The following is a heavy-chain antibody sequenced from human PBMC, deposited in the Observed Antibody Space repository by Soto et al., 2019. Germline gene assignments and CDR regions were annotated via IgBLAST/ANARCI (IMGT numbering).Heavy chain of an antibody. Sequence: QVPLVQSGAEMKQPGASMKGSCKTSGYAFSGYRLCLVRQGPGQGLEWMGWISGYNGNTDYAQKFQGRVTMTTDTSTSTAYMELRSLRSDDTAVYYCARDLGPPNWFDSWGQGTLVTVSS. CDR1: GYAFSGYR. J-gene: IGHJ5*01. CDR3: ARDLGPPNWFDS. V-gene: IGHV1-18*01. D-gene: IGHD2-8*01. CDR2: ISGYNGNT.